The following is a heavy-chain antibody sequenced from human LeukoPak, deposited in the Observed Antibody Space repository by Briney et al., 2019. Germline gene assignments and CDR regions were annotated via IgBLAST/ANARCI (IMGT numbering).Heavy chain of an antibody. CDR3: ARVLVRGHYYYYGMDV. J-gene: IGHJ6*02. Sequence: PSETLSLTCTVSGGSISSSSYYWGWIRQPPGKGLEWIGSIYYSGSTYYNPSLKSRVTISVDTSKNQFSLKLSSVTAADTAVYYCARVLVRGHYYYYGMDVWGQGTTVTVSS. CDR2: IYYSGST. D-gene: IGHD3-10*01. V-gene: IGHV4-39*07. CDR1: GGSISSSSYY.